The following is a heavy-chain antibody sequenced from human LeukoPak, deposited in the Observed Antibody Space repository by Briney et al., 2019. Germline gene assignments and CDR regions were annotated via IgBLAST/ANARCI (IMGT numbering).Heavy chain of an antibody. J-gene: IGHJ4*02. CDR3: ATYYYGSGSYYDTYYFDY. CDR1: GGTFSSYA. Sequence: SVKVSCKASGGTFSSYAISWVRQAPGQGLEWMGGIIPIFGTANYAQKFQGRVTITADESTSTAYMELSSLRSEDTAVYYCATYYYGSGSYYDTYYFDYWGQGTLVTVSS. CDR2: IIPIFGTA. V-gene: IGHV1-69*13. D-gene: IGHD3-10*01.